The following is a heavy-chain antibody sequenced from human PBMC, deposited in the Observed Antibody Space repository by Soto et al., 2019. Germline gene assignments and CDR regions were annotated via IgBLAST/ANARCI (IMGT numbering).Heavy chain of an antibody. J-gene: IGHJ3*02. D-gene: IGHD4-17*01. Sequence: QVQLQQWGAGLLKPSETLSLTCAVYGGSFSGYYWSWIRQPPGKGLEWIGEINHSGSTTYNQSLKRRVTISVDTSKNQFSLKLSSVTAADTAVYYCARYALGSRNRGYGDYVGAFDIWGQGTMVTVSS. CDR1: GGSFSGYY. CDR2: INHSGST. CDR3: ARYALGSRNRGYGDYVGAFDI. V-gene: IGHV4-34*01.